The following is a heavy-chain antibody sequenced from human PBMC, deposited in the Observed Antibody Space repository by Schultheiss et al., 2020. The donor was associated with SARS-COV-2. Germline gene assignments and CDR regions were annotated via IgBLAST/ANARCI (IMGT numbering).Heavy chain of an antibody. CDR1: GLSFFSQG. Sequence: GGSLRLSCAASGLSFFSQGISWVRQAPGKGLEWVAFIRYDGSNKYYADSVKGRFTISRDNSKNTLYLQMNSLRAEDTAVYYCARDRPNIAAAGIPLDYWGQGTLVTVSS. J-gene: IGHJ4*02. D-gene: IGHD6-13*01. V-gene: IGHV3-30*02. CDR3: ARDRPNIAAAGIPLDY. CDR2: IRYDGSNK.